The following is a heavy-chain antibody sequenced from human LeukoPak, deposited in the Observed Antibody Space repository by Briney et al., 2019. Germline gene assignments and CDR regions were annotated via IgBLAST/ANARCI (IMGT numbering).Heavy chain of an antibody. D-gene: IGHD3-10*01. CDR2: INPNSGGT. CDR1: GYTFTGYY. V-gene: IGHV1-2*02. Sequence: ASVKVSCKASGYTFTGYYMHWVRHAPGQGLEWMGWINPNSGGTNYAQKFQGRVTMTRDTSISTAYMELSRLRSDDTAVYYCARDRRFGELGAYWGQGTLVTVSS. J-gene: IGHJ4*02. CDR3: ARDRRFGELGAY.